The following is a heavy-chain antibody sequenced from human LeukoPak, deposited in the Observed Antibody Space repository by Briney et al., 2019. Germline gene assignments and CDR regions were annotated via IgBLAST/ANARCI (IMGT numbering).Heavy chain of an antibody. CDR2: INPNSGGT. D-gene: IGHD3-22*01. J-gene: IGHJ4*02. Sequence: ASVKVSCKASGYTLTDYYMHWVRQAPGQGLEWMEWINPNSGGTNYAQKFQGRVTMTRDTSISTAYMELSRLRSDDTAVYYCARASYYYDSSGYPGYHFDYWGQGTLVTVSS. CDR1: GYTLTDYY. V-gene: IGHV1-2*02. CDR3: ARASYYYDSSGYPGYHFDY.